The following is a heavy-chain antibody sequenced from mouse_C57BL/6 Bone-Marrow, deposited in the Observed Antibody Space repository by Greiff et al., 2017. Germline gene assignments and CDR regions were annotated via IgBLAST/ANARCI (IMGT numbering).Heavy chain of an antibody. CDR2: INPSTGGT. D-gene: IGHD3-1*01. J-gene: IGHJ3*01. Sequence: EVQLQQSGPELVKPGASVKISCKASGYSFTGYYMNWVKQSPEKSLEWIGEINPSTGGTTYNQKFKAKATLTVDKSSSTAYRQLKSLTAEDSAVYYCARSGGAYWGQGTLVTVSA. CDR3: ARSGGAY. V-gene: IGHV1-42*01. CDR1: GYSFTGYY.